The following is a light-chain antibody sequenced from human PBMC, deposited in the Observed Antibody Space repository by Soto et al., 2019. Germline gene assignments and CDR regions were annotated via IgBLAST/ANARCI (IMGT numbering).Light chain of an antibody. Sequence: DIPMTQSPSTLSASVGDRVTFTCRASQSISSWLAWYQQKPGKAPNLLIYKASSLESGVPSRFSGSGSGTEFTLTISSLQPDDFATYYCQQYNSYRTSGQGTKVEIK. J-gene: IGKJ1*01. CDR1: QSISSW. CDR2: KAS. V-gene: IGKV1-5*03. CDR3: QQYNSYRT.